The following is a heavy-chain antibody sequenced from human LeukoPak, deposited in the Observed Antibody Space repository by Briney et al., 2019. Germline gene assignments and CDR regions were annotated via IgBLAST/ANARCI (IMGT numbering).Heavy chain of an antibody. J-gene: IGHJ4*02. CDR3: ARVWAWGSGNYFDN. CDR1: GFTFSSYE. D-gene: IGHD7-27*01. V-gene: IGHV3-20*04. Sequence: GGSLRLSCAASGFTFSSYEMNWVRQAPGKGLEWVSAIRGDAGSTGYADSVKGRFTISRDNAKNSLYLQMNSLRVEDTALYYCARVWAWGSGNYFDNWGQGTLSPSPQ. CDR2: IRGDAGST.